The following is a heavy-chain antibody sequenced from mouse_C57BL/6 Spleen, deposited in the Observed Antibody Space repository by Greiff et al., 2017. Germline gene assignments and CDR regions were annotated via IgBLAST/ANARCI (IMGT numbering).Heavy chain of an antibody. J-gene: IGHJ1*03. Sequence: VQLQQSGAELVRPGSSVKLSCKASGYTFTSYWMDWVKQRPGQGLEWIGNIYPSDSETHYNQKFKDKATLTVDKSSSTAYMQLSSLTSEDSAVYYCARRWSFWYFDVWGTGTTVTVSS. CDR2: IYPSDSET. D-gene: IGHD2-3*01. V-gene: IGHV1-61*01. CDR3: ARRWSFWYFDV. CDR1: GYTFTSYW.